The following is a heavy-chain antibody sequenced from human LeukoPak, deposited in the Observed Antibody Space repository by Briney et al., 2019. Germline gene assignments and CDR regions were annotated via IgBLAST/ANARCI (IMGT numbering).Heavy chain of an antibody. CDR2: ISGSGGRT. V-gene: IGHV3-23*01. CDR3: LRDLNWSLDQ. Sequence: GGSLRLSCAASGFTFYKFVMTWVRQAPGSGLEWVSSISGSGGRTYYADSVKGRFTISRDNAKNTLYLQMNSLRAEDTAVYYCLRDLNWSLDQWGQGTLVTVSS. J-gene: IGHJ4*02. CDR1: GFTFYKFV. D-gene: IGHD1-20*01.